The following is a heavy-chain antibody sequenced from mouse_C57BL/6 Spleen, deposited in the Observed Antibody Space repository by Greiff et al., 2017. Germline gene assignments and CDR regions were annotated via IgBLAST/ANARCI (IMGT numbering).Heavy chain of an antibody. CDR3: ARDEGLRAWFAY. V-gene: IGHV1-26*01. D-gene: IGHD2-4*01. CDR1: GYTFTDYY. J-gene: IGHJ3*01. Sequence: EVKLQQSGPELVKPGASVKLSCKASGYTFTDYYMNWVKQSHGKSLEWIGDINPNNGGTSYNQKLKGKATLTVDKSSNTAYMELRSLTSEDSAVYYCARDEGLRAWFAYWGQGTLVTVSA. CDR2: INPNNGGT.